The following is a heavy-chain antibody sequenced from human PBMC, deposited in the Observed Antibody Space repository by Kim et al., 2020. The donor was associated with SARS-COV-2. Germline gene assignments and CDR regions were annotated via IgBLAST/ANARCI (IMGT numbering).Heavy chain of an antibody. CDR3: AKDLLGQQWLAAFDI. D-gene: IGHD6-19*01. CDR1: GFTFDDYA. V-gene: IGHV3-9*01. J-gene: IGHJ3*02. CDR2: ISWNSGSI. Sequence: GGSLRLSCAASGFTFDDYAMHWVRQAPGKGLEWVSGISWNSGSIGYADSVKGRFTISRDNAKNSLYLQMNSLRAEDTALYYCAKDLLGQQWLAAFDIWGQGTMVTVSS.